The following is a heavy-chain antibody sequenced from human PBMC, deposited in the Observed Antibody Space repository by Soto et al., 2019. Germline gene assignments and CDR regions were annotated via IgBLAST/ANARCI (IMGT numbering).Heavy chain of an antibody. J-gene: IGHJ6*02. CDR3: VRDRLEPGLDV. V-gene: IGHV3-48*04. CDR2: IRSTGSNT. Sequence: GSLRLSCAASGFTFSSYGMHWVRQAPGKGLEWVAVIRSTGSNTKYADSVEGRFTISRDNAKNSLYLHMISLRAEDAAVYYCVRDRLEPGLDVWGQGTTVTVSS. CDR1: GFTFSSYG. D-gene: IGHD1-1*01.